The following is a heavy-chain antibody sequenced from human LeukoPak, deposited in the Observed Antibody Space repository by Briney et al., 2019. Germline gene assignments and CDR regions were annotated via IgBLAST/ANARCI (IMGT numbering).Heavy chain of an antibody. Sequence: ASVKVSCKASGYTFTSYGISWVRQAPGQGLEWMGIINPSGGSTSYAQKFQGRVTMTRDTSTSTVYMELSSLRSEDTAVYYCARVITFGGVIDAFDYWGQGTLVTVSS. CDR3: ARVITFGGVIDAFDY. CDR2: INPSGGST. J-gene: IGHJ4*02. CDR1: GYTFTSYG. D-gene: IGHD3-16*02. V-gene: IGHV1-46*01.